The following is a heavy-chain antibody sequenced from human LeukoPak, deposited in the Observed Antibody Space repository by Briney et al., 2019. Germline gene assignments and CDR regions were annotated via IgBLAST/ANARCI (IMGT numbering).Heavy chain of an antibody. J-gene: IGHJ3*02. D-gene: IGHD2-2*03. V-gene: IGHV1-69*05. Sequence: ASVTLSFTSSVGTFTIYAISWVRQAPGQGLEWLGGIIPIFGTANYAQKFQGRVTITTDESTSTGYMELSSLRSEDTAVYYCARDSVGYCSSTSCYYDAFDIGGKGTRVTVS. CDR1: VGTFTIYA. CDR2: IIPIFGTA. CDR3: ARDSVGYCSSTSCYYDAFDI.